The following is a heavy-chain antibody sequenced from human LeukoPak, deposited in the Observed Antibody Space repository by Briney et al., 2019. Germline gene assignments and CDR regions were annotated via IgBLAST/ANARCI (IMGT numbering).Heavy chain of an antibody. D-gene: IGHD4-17*01. J-gene: IGHJ4*02. CDR2: INPNSGGT. CDR1: GYTFTGYY. CDR3: ASLTTWIDY. Sequence: GVSVKLSCKASGYTFTGYYMHWVRQAPGQGLEWMGWINPNSGGTNYAQKVQGRVTMTRDTSISTAYMELSRLRSDDTAVYYCASLTTWIDYWGQGTLVTVSS. V-gene: IGHV1-2*02.